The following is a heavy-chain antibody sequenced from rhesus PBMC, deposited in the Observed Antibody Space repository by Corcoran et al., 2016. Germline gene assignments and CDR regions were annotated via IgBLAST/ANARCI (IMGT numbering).Heavy chain of an antibody. Sequence: QVQLQESGPGLVKPSETLSLTCAVSGGSFSGYYWGWIRKPPGKGLEWIGYISCSSGSTDYNPSLKSRVTISTDTSKNQFSLKLSSVTAADTAVYYCARSNYDGYFEFWGQGALVTVSS. CDR2: ISCSSGST. V-gene: IGHV4-165*01. CDR3: ARSNYDGYFEF. CDR1: GGSFSGYY. D-gene: IGHD4-23*01. J-gene: IGHJ1*01.